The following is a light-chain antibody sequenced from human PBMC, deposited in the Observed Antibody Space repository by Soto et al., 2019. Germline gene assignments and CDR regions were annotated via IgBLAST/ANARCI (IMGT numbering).Light chain of an antibody. J-gene: IGLJ2*01. Sequence: QSVLTQPPSVSGAPGHRVTISCTGSSSNIGAYDVHWYQQLPGTAPKLLISGNNNRPSGVPDRFSGSKSGSSASLAISGLQSEDEADYYCAAWDDSLNVVVFGGGTKLTVL. V-gene: IGLV1-40*01. CDR3: AAWDDSLNVVV. CDR1: SSNIGAYD. CDR2: GNN.